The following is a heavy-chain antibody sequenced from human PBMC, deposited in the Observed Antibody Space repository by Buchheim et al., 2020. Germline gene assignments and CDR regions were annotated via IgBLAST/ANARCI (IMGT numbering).Heavy chain of an antibody. CDR1: GGTFSSYA. J-gene: IGHJ6*02. Sequence: QVQLVQSGAEVKKPGSSVKVSCKASGGTFSSYAISWVRQAPGQGLEWMGGIIPIFGTANYAQKFQGRVTITADESTSTAYMELSSLRSEDTAVYYCARVLGFVRGVINLKKYYYYYGMDVWGQGTT. CDR3: ARVLGFVRGVINLKKYYYYYGMDV. V-gene: IGHV1-69*01. D-gene: IGHD3-10*02. CDR2: IIPIFGTA.